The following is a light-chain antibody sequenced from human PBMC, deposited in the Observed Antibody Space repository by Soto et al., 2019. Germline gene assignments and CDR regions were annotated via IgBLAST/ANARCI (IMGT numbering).Light chain of an antibody. CDR2: YGS. J-gene: IGKJ4*01. CDR1: QGISNH. V-gene: IGKV3-15*01. Sequence: IVMTQSPATLSVSPGERVTFSCRASQGISNHLAWYQHKPGQAPRLLISYGSAGATGIPARFSGSGSGTEFTLTINSLQSEDFVVYYCQQFYTWPVTFGGGTKVEIK. CDR3: QQFYTWPVT.